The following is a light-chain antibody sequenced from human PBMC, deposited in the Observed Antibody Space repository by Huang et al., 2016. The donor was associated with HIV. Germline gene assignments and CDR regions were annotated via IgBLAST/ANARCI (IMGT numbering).Light chain of an antibody. CDR2: AAS. V-gene: IGKV1-39*01. CDR3: QQSYSTQFT. Sequence: DIQMTQSPSSLSESVGDRATITCRASQSISSYLNWYQQKPGKAPKRLISAASSLQSGVPSRFSGSGSGTDFTLTISSLQPEDFATYYCQQSYSTQFTFGPGTKVDIK. J-gene: IGKJ3*01. CDR1: QSISSY.